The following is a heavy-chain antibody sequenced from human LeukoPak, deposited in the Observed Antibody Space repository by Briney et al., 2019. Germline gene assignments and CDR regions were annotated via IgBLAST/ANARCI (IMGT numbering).Heavy chain of an antibody. J-gene: IGHJ3*02. CDR1: GFTFSSYA. CDR2: ISYDGSNK. Sequence: GGSLRLSCAASGFTFSSYAMHWVRQAPGKGLEWVAVISYDGSNKYYADSVKGRFTISRDNSKNTLYLQMNSLRAEDTAVYYCARALTGDDHDAFDIWGQGTMVTVSS. CDR3: ARALTGDDHDAFDI. V-gene: IGHV3-30-3*01. D-gene: IGHD7-27*01.